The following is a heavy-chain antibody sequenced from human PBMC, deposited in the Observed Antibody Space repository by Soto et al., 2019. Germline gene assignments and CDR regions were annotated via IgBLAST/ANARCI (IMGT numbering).Heavy chain of an antibody. CDR3: AKYRLAARPRYKWFDP. CDR1: GFPFSSYA. D-gene: IGHD6-6*01. Sequence: GGSLRLSCAASGFPFSSYAMSWVRRAPGKGLEWVSAISGSGGSTYYADSVKGRFTIYRDNSKNTLYLQMNSLRAEDTAVYYCAKYRLAARPRYKWFDPWGQGTLVTVSS. J-gene: IGHJ5*02. V-gene: IGHV3-23*01. CDR2: ISGSGGST.